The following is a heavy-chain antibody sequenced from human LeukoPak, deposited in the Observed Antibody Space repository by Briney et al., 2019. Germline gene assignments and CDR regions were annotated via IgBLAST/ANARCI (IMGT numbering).Heavy chain of an antibody. D-gene: IGHD5-18*01. Sequence: SETLSLTCTVSGGPINTDYWNWIRQPPGKGLEWIGYIYYTGRTNYNPSFKSRLTISIDTSKSQFSLTLTSVTAADTAVYYCARAGGYGLIDYWGQGTMVTVSS. J-gene: IGHJ4*02. CDR1: GGPINTDY. V-gene: IGHV4-59*12. CDR2: IYYTGRT. CDR3: ARAGGYGLIDY.